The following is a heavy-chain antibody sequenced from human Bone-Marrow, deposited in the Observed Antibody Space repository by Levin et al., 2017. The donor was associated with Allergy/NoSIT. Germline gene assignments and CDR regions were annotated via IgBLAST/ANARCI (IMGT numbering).Heavy chain of an antibody. D-gene: IGHD1-14*01. J-gene: IGHJ3*02. CDR3: ARETDGMAFDI. CDR2: IYYSGST. V-gene: IGHV4-31*03. CDR1: GGSIRSGGYY. Sequence: SQTLSLTCTVSGGSIRSGGYYWSWIRQHPGKGLEWIGYIYYSGSTYYNPSLKSRVTISVDTSKNQFSLKLSSVTAADTAVYYCARETDGMAFDIWGQGTMVTVSS.